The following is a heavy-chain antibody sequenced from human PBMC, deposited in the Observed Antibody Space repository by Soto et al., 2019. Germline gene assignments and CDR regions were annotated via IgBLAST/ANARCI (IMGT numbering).Heavy chain of an antibody. D-gene: IGHD3-10*01. CDR1: GFTFSSYG. V-gene: IGHV3-33*01. CDR2: IWYDGSNK. CDR3: ARDKIMVRGRYYYYYGMDV. Sequence: GGSLRLSCAASGFTFSSYGMHWVRRAPGKGLEWVAVIWYDGSNKYYADSVKGRFTISRDNSKNTLYLQMNSLRAEDTAVYYCARDKIMVRGRYYYYYGMDVWGQGTTVTVSS. J-gene: IGHJ6*02.